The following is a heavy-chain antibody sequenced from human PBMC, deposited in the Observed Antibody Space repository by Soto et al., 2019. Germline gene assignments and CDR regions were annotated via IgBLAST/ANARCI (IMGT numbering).Heavy chain of an antibody. CDR3: ARPPTDYYDSSGYFNWFDP. CDR1: GFTFSSYA. CDR2: ISYDGSNK. Sequence: AGGSLRLSCAASGFTFSSYAMHWVRQAPGKGLEWVAVISYDGSNKYYADSVKGRFTISRDNSKNTLYLQMNSLRAEDTAVYYCARPPTDYYDSSGYFNWFDPWGQGTLVTVSS. V-gene: IGHV3-30-3*01. J-gene: IGHJ5*02. D-gene: IGHD3-22*01.